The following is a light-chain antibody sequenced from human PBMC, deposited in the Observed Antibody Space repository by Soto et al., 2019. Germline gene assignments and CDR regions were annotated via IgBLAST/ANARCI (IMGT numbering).Light chain of an antibody. CDR2: KAS. CDR1: KRLSSW. V-gene: IGKV1-5*03. CDR3: KEYTNWT. J-gene: IGKJ1*01. Sequence: DIQMTQSPSTLSASVGDRVTITCRASKRLSSWLAWYQQKPGKAPKLLIYKASSLESGVPSRFSGSGSGTEFTLTISSLQPDDFATYYCKEYTNWTFGQGTKVDIK.